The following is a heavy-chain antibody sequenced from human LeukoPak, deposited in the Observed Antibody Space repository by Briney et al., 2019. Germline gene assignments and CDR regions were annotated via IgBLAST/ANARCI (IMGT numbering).Heavy chain of an antibody. CDR3: ASRVTGDFDY. D-gene: IGHD1-14*01. V-gene: IGHV3-30*03. Sequence: GRCLRLSCAASGFTFSSYGMHWVRQAPGKGLEWVAVISYDGSNKYYADSVKGRFTISRDNSKNTLYLQMNSLRAEDTAVYYCASRVTGDFDYWGQGTLVTVSS. J-gene: IGHJ4*02. CDR2: ISYDGSNK. CDR1: GFTFSSYG.